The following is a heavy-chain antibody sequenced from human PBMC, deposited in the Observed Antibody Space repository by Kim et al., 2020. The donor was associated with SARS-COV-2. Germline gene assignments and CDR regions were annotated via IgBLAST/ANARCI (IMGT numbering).Heavy chain of an antibody. J-gene: IGHJ4*02. D-gene: IGHD2-15*01. CDR2: IWYDGSNK. Sequence: GGSLRLSCAASGFTFSSYGMHWVRQAPGKGLEWVAVIWYDGSNKYYADSVKGRFTISRDNSKNTLYLQMNSLRAEDTAVYYCARVAGVAEEIDYWGQGTLVTVSS. CDR3: ARVAGVAEEIDY. CDR1: GFTFSSYG. V-gene: IGHV3-33*01.